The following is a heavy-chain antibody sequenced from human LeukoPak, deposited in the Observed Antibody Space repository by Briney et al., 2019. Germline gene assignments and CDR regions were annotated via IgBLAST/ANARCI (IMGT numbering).Heavy chain of an antibody. CDR3: ARPPTPLRFLEWLGIEFDY. D-gene: IGHD3-3*01. V-gene: IGHV3-23*01. CDR1: GFTFSSYA. CDR2: ISGSGGST. Sequence: GGSLRLSCAASGFTFSSYAMSWARQAPGKGLEWVSAISGSGGSTYYADSVKGRFTISRDNSKSTLYLQMNSLRAEDTAVYYCARPPTPLRFLEWLGIEFDYWGQGTLVTVSS. J-gene: IGHJ4*02.